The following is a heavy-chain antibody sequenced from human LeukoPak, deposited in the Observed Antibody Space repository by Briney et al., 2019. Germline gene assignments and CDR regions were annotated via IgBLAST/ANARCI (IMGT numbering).Heavy chain of an antibody. CDR1: GDSISSYY. V-gene: IGHV4-59*01. CDR3: ARAAYYYDTYYFDY. Sequence: SETLSVTCTASGDSISSYYWSWIRQPPGKGLEWIGYIYYSGSTNYNPSLKSRVTISVDTSKNQFSLKLSSVTAADTAVYYCARAAYYYDTYYFDYWGQGTLVTVSS. CDR2: IYYSGST. J-gene: IGHJ4*02. D-gene: IGHD3-22*01.